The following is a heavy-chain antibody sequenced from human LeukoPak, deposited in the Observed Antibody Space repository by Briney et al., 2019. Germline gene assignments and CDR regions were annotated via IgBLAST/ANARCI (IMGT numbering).Heavy chain of an antibody. V-gene: IGHV3-48*02. D-gene: IGHD4-17*01. CDR1: GFTFSSYS. CDR2: ISSSSTI. Sequence: GGSLRLSCAASGFTFSSYSMNWVRQAPGKGLEWVSYISSSSTIYYADSVKGRFTISRDNAKNSLYLQMNSLRDEDTAVYFCATSVTTIFDCWGQGTLVTVSS. CDR3: ATSVTTIFDC. J-gene: IGHJ4*02.